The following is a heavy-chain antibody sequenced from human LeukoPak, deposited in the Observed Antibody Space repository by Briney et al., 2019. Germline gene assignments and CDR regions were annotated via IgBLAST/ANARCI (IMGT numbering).Heavy chain of an antibody. Sequence: SETLSLTCDVSGYSISSGYYWGWIRQPPGKGLEWIGSIYHSGSTYYNPSLKSRVTISVDTSKNQFSLKLSSVTAADTAVYYCARQHPDYGEGMDVWGQGTTVTVSS. CDR3: ARQHPDYGEGMDV. CDR2: IYHSGST. J-gene: IGHJ6*02. CDR1: GYSISSGYY. D-gene: IGHD4-17*01. V-gene: IGHV4-38-2*01.